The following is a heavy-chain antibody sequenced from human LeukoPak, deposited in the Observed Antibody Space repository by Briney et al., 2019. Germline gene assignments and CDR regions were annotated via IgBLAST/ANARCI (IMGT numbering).Heavy chain of an antibody. D-gene: IGHD6-13*01. V-gene: IGHV4-34*01. CDR3: ARGLKQLVARYYYYYYMDV. CDR2: INHSGST. Sequence: SETLSLTCAVYGGSFSGYYWSWIRQPPGKGLEWIGEINHSGSTNYNPSLKSRVTISVDTSKNQFSLKLSSVTAADTAVYYCARGLKQLVARYYYYYYMDVWGKGTTVTVSS. J-gene: IGHJ6*03. CDR1: GGSFSGYY.